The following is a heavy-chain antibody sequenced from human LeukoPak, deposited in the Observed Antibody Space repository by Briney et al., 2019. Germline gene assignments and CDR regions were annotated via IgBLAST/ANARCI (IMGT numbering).Heavy chain of an antibody. D-gene: IGHD3-22*01. CDR2: GRNKDIGHTT. CDR3: TRVIGVFADSSGYWSGYFDP. Sequence: GGSLRLSCAASGFTFSHYYIDWVRQAPGKGLEWVARGRNKDIGHTTEYAASVKGRFTISRDDSKNSLYLQMSSLKTEDTAVYYCTRVIGVFADSSGYWSGYFDPWGQGTLVTVSS. V-gene: IGHV3-72*01. CDR1: GFTFSHYY. J-gene: IGHJ5*02.